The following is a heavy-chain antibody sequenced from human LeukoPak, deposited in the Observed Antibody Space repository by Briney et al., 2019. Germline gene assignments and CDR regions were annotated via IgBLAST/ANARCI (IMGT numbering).Heavy chain of an antibody. CDR2: ISAYNGNT. V-gene: IGHV1-18*01. Sequence: ASVKVSCKASGYTFTRYGISWVRQAPGQGLEWMGWISAYNGNTNYAQKLQGRVTMTTDTSTSTAYMELRSLRSDDTAVYYCARGRGADYNYYYYMDVWGKGTTATVSS. CDR1: GYTFTRYG. CDR3: ARGRGADYNYYYYMDV. J-gene: IGHJ6*03. D-gene: IGHD3-10*01.